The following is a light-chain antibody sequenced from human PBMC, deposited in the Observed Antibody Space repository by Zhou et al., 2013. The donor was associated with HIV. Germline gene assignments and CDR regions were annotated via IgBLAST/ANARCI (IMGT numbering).Light chain of an antibody. J-gene: IGKJ4*01. CDR3: QQYVSSPPGLT. CDR1: QSASSRY. Sequence: EIVLTQSPGTLSLSPGERATLSCRASQSASSRYLAWYQQKVGQAPRLLIYSASTRATGIPDRFSGSGSGTDFTLTISRVEPEDFAVYYCQQYVSSPPGLTFGGGTKVEIK. V-gene: IGKV3-20*01. CDR2: SAS.